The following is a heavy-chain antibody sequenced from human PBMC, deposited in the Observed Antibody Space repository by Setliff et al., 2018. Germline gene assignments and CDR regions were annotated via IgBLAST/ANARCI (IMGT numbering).Heavy chain of an antibody. Sequence: ASVKVSCKDSGYTFSTYAIHWVRQAPGQGLEWMGWINAGNGNIRYSQNFQGRVTITRDTSASTAYMELSSLTSEDTAIYYCARGDVYSGSYYHFDYWGQGTLVTVSS. J-gene: IGHJ4*02. CDR2: INAGNGNI. CDR1: GYTFSTYA. V-gene: IGHV1-3*01. D-gene: IGHD1-26*01. CDR3: ARGDVYSGSYYHFDY.